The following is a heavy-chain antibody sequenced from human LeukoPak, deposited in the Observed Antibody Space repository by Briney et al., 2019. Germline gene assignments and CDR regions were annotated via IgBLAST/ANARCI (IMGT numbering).Heavy chain of an antibody. CDR2: INPSGGST. Sequence: ASVKVSCKASGYIFDTNGITWVRQAPGQGLEWMGIINPSGGSTSYAQKFQGRVTMTRDTSTSTVYMELSSLRSEDTAVYYCARGELNYFDYWGQGTLVTVSS. V-gene: IGHV1-46*02. J-gene: IGHJ4*02. CDR3: ARGELNYFDY. CDR1: GYIFDTNG. D-gene: IGHD1-26*01.